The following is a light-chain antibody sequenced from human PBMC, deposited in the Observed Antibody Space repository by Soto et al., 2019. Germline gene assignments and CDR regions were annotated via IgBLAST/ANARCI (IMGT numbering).Light chain of an antibody. J-gene: IGKJ1*01. Sequence: EVVLTQSPVTLSLSPGERATLSCRASQSFRGLLAWYQQKPGQAPRLLIYGASTRATGVPARFSGSGSGTEFTLTIGSLQSEDFAVYYCQQYNDWPRTFGQGTKVDIK. CDR2: GAS. V-gene: IGKV3-15*01. CDR1: QSFRGL. CDR3: QQYNDWPRT.